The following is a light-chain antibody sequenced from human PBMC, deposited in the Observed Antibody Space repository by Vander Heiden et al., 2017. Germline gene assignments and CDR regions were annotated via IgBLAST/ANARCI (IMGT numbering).Light chain of an antibody. CDR2: GAS. J-gene: IGKJ2*02. V-gene: IGKV3-20*01. Sequence: EIVLTQSPGTLSLSPGERATLSCRASQSVSSSYLAWYQQKSGQAPRLLIYGASSRATGIPDRFSGSGSGTDFTLTISRLEPEDFAVYYCQQYGSLPGTFGQGTKLEIK. CDR1: QSVSSSY. CDR3: QQYGSLPGT.